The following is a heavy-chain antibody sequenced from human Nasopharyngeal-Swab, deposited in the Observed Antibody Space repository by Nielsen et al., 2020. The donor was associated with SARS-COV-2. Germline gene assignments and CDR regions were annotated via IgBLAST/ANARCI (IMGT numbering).Heavy chain of an antibody. V-gene: IGHV3-73*01. CDR2: IRSKGNNYAT. D-gene: IGHD2-21*02. Sequence: KISCAASGFTFIDSAIHWVRQASGKGLEWAGRIRSKGNNYATAYAASVKGRFIIFRDDPTNTAYLQMNSLKTEDTAVYYCTRCGGGCYSGRDYWGQGTLVTVSS. J-gene: IGHJ4*02. CDR1: GFTFIDSA. CDR3: TRCGGGCYSGRDY.